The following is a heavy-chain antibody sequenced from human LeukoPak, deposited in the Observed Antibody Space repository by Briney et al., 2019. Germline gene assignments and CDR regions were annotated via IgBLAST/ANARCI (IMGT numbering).Heavy chain of an antibody. J-gene: IGHJ5*02. CDR1: GLTFSSYG. D-gene: IGHD2-15*01. Sequence: GGSLRLSCAVSGLTFSSYGMSWVRQAPGKGLEWVSAISGRSGSTYYADSVKGRFTISRDNSKNTLYLQMNSLRAEDTAVYFCAKNFARPGFCSGGSCYVPVSWGQGTLVTVSS. CDR2: ISGRSGST. V-gene: IGHV3-23*01. CDR3: AKNFARPGFCSGGSCYVPVS.